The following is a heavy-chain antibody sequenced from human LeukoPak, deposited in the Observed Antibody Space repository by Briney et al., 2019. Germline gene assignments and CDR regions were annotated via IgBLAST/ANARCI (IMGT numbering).Heavy chain of an antibody. V-gene: IGHV3-15*01. J-gene: IGHJ4*02. D-gene: IGHD3-16*01. Sequence: GGSLRLSCEVSGFTFSNAWMSRVRQAPGKGLEWVGRIKSRTDGATTDYIEPVKGRFTISRDDSENVLYLQMNSLKTEDTAVYYCTTDYGFDYWGQGTLVTVSS. CDR2: IKSRTDGATT. CDR1: GFTFSNAW. CDR3: TTDYGFDY.